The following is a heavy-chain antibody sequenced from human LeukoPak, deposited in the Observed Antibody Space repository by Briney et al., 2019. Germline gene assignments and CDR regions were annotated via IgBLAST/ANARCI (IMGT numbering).Heavy chain of an antibody. J-gene: IGHJ6*02. CDR2: ISYDGSNK. CDR3: ARDWSSKYPYYYGMDV. D-gene: IGHD4-11*01. V-gene: IGHV3-30-3*01. Sequence: GRSLRLSCAASGFTFSIYAMHWVRQAPGKGLEWVAVISYDGSNKYFADSVKGRFTISRDNSKNTLYRQLNSLRAEDTAVYYCARDWSSKYPYYYGMDVWGQGTTVTVSS. CDR1: GFTFSIYA.